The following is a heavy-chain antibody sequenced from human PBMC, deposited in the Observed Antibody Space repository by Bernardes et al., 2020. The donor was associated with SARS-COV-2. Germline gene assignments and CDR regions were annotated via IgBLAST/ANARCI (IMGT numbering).Heavy chain of an antibody. Sequence: GGSLRLSCAASGFTFSIHWMHWVRQAPGKGLEWVSSINSDGSSTSYADSVKGRFTISRDNAKNTLYLQMNSLRAEDTAVYYCARYHYCSSTSCYYVYDYWGQGTLVTVSS. V-gene: IGHV3-74*01. J-gene: IGHJ4*02. D-gene: IGHD2-2*01. CDR2: INSDGSST. CDR3: ARYHYCSSTSCYYVYDY. CDR1: GFTFSIHW.